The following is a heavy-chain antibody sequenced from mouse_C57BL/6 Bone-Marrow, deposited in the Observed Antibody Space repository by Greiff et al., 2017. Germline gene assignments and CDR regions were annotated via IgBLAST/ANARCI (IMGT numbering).Heavy chain of an antibody. Sequence: EVMLVESGGDLVKPGGSLKLSCAASGFTFSSYGMSWVRQTPEKRLEWVAIISSGGSYTYYPDSVKGRFTISRDNAKNTLYLQMSSLKSEYTAMYYWARRVYYDYDGFAYWGQGTLVTVSA. D-gene: IGHD2-4*01. CDR1: GFTFSSYG. CDR2: ISSGGSYT. CDR3: ARRVYYDYDGFAY. V-gene: IGHV5-6*01. J-gene: IGHJ3*01.